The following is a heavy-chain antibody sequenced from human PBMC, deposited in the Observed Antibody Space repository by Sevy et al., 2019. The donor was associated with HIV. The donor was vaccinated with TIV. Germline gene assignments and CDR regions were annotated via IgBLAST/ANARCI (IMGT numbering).Heavy chain of an antibody. CDR2: IKEDGSVK. Sequence: GGSLRLSCEASGFTFSSYWMSWVRQAPGKGLEWAANIKEDGSVKYYVESVKGRFTISRDNAKNSVYLQMNSLRAEDAALCYCVRAIGAAGSYWGLGTLVTVSS. CDR3: VRAIGAAGSY. J-gene: IGHJ4*02. CDR1: GFTFSSYW. V-gene: IGHV3-7*01. D-gene: IGHD6-13*01.